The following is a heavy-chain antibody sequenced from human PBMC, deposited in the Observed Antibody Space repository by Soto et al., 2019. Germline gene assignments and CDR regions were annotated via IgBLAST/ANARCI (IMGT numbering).Heavy chain of an antibody. D-gene: IGHD3-10*01. V-gene: IGHV3-9*01. CDR3: LKAAPNGSIED. Sequence: VQVVASGGGLVQHGRSLRLSCAVSGFRFEQYVMHWVRQAPGKGLECVSTVSPTGDTVAYADSVEGRFTVSRDNAKNSLYLQMNSLKGDDTVLYYCLKAAPNGSIEDWGQGTLVTVSS. CDR1: GFRFEQYV. CDR2: VSPTGDTV. J-gene: IGHJ4*02.